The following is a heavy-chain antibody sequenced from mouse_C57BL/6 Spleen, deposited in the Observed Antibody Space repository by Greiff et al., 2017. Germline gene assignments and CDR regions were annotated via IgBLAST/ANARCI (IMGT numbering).Heavy chain of an antibody. J-gene: IGHJ3*01. V-gene: IGHV1-80*01. CDR2: IYPGDGDT. CDR3: ARGGELLFAY. Sequence: QVQLKESGAELVKPGASVKISCKASGYAFSSYWMNWVKQRPGKGLEWIGQIYPGDGDTNYNGKFKGKATLTADKSSSTAYMQLSSLTSEDSAVYFCARGGELLFAYWGQGTLVTVSA. CDR1: GYAFSSYW.